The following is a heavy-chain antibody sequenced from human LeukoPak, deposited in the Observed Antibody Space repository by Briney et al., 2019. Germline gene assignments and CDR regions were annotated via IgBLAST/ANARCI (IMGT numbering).Heavy chain of an antibody. V-gene: IGHV4-39*07. D-gene: IGHD3-3*01. Sequence: PSETLSPTCTVSGGSISSSSYYWGWIRQPPGKGLEWIGSIYHSGSTYYNPSLKSRVTISVDTSKNQFSLKLSSVTAADTAVYYCARSYYDFWSGYYTGTAFDYWGQGTLVTVSS. CDR2: IYHSGST. CDR3: ARSYYDFWSGYYTGTAFDY. J-gene: IGHJ4*02. CDR1: GGSISSSSYY.